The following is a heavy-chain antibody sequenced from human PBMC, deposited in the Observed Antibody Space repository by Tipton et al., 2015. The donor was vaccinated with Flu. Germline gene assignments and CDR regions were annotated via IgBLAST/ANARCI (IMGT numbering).Heavy chain of an antibody. CDR2: IYYSGST. J-gene: IGHJ6*02. V-gene: IGHV4-59*01. CDR3: ARGFYGGQPYYYGMDV. CDR1: GGSISSYY. D-gene: IGHD4-23*01. Sequence: TLSLTCTVSGGSISSYYWSWIRQPPGKGLEWIGYIYYSGSTNYNPSLRSRVTISVDTSKNQFSLKLSSVTAADTAVYYCARGFYGGQPYYYGMDVWGQGTTVTVSS.